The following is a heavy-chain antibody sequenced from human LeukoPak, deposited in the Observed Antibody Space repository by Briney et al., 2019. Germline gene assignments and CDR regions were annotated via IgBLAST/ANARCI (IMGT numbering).Heavy chain of an antibody. Sequence: PSETLSLTCTVSGDSISSSNSYWGWIRQPPGKGLEWIGSIYHSGSTYYNPSLKSRVTISVDTSKNQFSLKLSSVTAADTAVYYCARDILGYCSSTSCSYFDYWGQGTLVTVSS. V-gene: IGHV4-39*07. CDR1: GDSISSSNSY. CDR3: ARDILGYCSSTSCSYFDY. CDR2: IYHSGST. J-gene: IGHJ4*02. D-gene: IGHD2-2*01.